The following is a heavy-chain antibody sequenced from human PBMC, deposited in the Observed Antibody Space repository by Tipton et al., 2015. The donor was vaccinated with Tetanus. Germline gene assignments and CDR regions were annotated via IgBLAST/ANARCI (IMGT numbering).Heavy chain of an antibody. V-gene: IGHV3-33*01. Sequence: SGFTFSSYGMHWVRQAPGKGLEWVAVIWYDGSNKYYADSVKGRFTISRDNSKNTLYLQMNSLRAEDTAVYYCARDRSSSWGGGGDPYNWFDPWGQGTLVTVSS. CDR1: GFTFSSYG. CDR3: ARDRSSSWGGGGDPYNWFDP. D-gene: IGHD6-13*01. J-gene: IGHJ5*02. CDR2: IWYDGSNK.